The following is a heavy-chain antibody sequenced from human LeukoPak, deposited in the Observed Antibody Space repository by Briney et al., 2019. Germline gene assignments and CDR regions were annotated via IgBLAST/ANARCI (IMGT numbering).Heavy chain of an antibody. V-gene: IGHV3-23*01. D-gene: IGHD3-10*02. CDR2: LIGSGGIT. Sequence: GGSLRLSCAASGFTFSSYAMSWVRQAPGKGLEWVSVLIGSGGITFYADSVKGRFTISRDNSRNTLYLQMNSLRAEDTAVYYCAELGITMIGGVWGKGTTVTISS. CDR3: AELGITMIGGV. CDR1: GFTFSSYA. J-gene: IGHJ6*04.